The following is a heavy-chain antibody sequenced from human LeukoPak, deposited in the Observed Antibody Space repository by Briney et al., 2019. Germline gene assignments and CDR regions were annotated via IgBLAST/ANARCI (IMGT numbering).Heavy chain of an antibody. Sequence: ASVKVSCKASGYTFTGYYMHWVRQAPGQGLEWMEWINPNSGGTNYAQKFRGRVTMTSDTSISTDYMELSRLRSDDTAVYYCARGVWWELLNYFDYWGQGTLVTVSS. D-gene: IGHD1-26*01. CDR1: GYTFTGYY. CDR2: INPNSGGT. CDR3: ARGVWWELLNYFDY. J-gene: IGHJ4*02. V-gene: IGHV1-2*02.